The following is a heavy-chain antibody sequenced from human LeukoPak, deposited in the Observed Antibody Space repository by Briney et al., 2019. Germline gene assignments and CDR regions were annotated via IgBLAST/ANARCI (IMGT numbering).Heavy chain of an antibody. Sequence: GGSLRLSCAASGFTFSSYAMSWVRQAPGKGLEWFSGMSGSGDSTYYADSVKGRFTVSRDSSKNTLYLQMNSLRAEDTAVYYCAKQRGASSYTVTGYWGQGTLVTVSS. D-gene: IGHD4-17*01. CDR3: AKQRGASSYTVTGY. V-gene: IGHV3-23*01. CDR2: MSGSGDST. CDR1: GFTFSSYA. J-gene: IGHJ4*02.